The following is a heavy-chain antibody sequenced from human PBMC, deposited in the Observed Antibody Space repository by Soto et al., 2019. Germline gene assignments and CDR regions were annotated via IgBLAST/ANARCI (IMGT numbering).Heavy chain of an antibody. CDR2: IKPDGSGK. V-gene: IGHV3-7*01. CDR1: GFTFRSNW. CDR3: ARDVGVQELDY. D-gene: IGHD6-6*01. Sequence: SLRLSCAASGFTFRSNWMSWVRQAPGRGLEWVANIKPDGSGKYYLDSVRGRFTISRDNAENSLFLQIDSLRVEDTAVYYCARDVGVQELDYWGQGTLVTVSS. J-gene: IGHJ4*02.